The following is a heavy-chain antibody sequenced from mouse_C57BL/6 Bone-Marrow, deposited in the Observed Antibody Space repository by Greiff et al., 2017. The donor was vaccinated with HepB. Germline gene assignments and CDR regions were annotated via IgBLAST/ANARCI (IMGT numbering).Heavy chain of an antibody. CDR3: AREEGYLFAY. D-gene: IGHD2-2*01. Sequence: QVQLQQPGAELVKPGASVKLSCKASGYTFTSYWMQWVKQRPGQGLEWIGEIDPSDSYTNYNQKFKGKATLTVDTSSSTAYMQLSSLTSEDSAVYFSAREEGYLFAYWGQGTLVTVSA. CDR1: GYTFTSYW. J-gene: IGHJ3*01. V-gene: IGHV1-50*01. CDR2: IDPSDSYT.